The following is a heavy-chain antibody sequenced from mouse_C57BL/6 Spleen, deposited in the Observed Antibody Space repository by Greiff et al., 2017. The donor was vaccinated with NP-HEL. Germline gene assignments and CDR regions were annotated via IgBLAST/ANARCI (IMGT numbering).Heavy chain of an antibody. V-gene: IGHV1-18*01. D-gene: IGHD2-10*01. CDR3: ARVAYYGNYFDY. J-gene: IGHJ2*01. CDR1: GYTFTDYN. CDR2: INPNNGGT. Sequence: EVQLQQSGPELVKPGASVKIPCKASGYTFTDYNMDWVKQSHGKSLEWIGDINPNNGGTIYNQKFKGKATLTVDKSSSTAYMELRSLTSEDTAVYYCARVAYYGNYFDYWGQGTTLTVSS.